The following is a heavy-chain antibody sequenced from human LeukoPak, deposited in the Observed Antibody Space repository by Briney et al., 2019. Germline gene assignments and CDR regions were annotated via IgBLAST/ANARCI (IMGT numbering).Heavy chain of an antibody. Sequence: GGSLRLSCAASGFTFSTYWMHWVRQAPGKGLVWVSRINTDGTTTTYADSVKGRFTISRDNAKNTVYLQMDSLRAEDTAVYYCARSGGLIDYWGQGTLVTVSS. J-gene: IGHJ4*02. CDR1: GFTFSTYW. D-gene: IGHD1-26*01. CDR2: INTDGTTT. V-gene: IGHV3-74*01. CDR3: ARSGGLIDY.